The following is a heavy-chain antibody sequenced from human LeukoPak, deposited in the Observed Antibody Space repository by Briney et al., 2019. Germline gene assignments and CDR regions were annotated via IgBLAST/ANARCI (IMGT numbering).Heavy chain of an antibody. D-gene: IGHD6-13*01. CDR1: GFTFSDYY. J-gene: IGHJ6*03. Sequence: GGSLRLSCAASGFTFSDYYMSWIRQAPGKGLEWVSYISSSGSTIYYADSVKGRFTISRDNAKNSLYLQMNSLRAEDTAVYYCARARYSSSWEVYYYYYMDVWGKGTTVTVS. CDR3: ARARYSSSWEVYYYYYMDV. CDR2: ISSSGSTI. V-gene: IGHV3-11*01.